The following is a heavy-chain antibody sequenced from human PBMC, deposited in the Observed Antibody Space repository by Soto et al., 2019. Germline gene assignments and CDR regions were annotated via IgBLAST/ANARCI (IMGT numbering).Heavy chain of an antibody. Sequence: PGGSLRLSCATSGFTFSNAWMNWVRQAPGKGLEWVGRIKRKTDGGARDYAAPVKGRFTISRDDSKNTLYLQMNSLKTEDTAVYYCTTEPYDFWSGYYTIRLISDYWGQGT. J-gene: IGHJ4*02. CDR1: GFTFSNAW. V-gene: IGHV3-15*07. CDR2: IKRKTDGGAR. CDR3: TTEPYDFWSGYYTIRLISDY. D-gene: IGHD3-3*01.